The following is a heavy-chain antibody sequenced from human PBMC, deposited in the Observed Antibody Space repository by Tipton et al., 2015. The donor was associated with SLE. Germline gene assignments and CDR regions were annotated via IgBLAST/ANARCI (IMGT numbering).Heavy chain of an antibody. V-gene: IGHV1-18*01. D-gene: IGHD5-18*01. CDR2: FSHYNDGP. CDR3: AREVKDTGMLTDY. Sequence: QLVQSGPEVKKPGASVKVSCKASGYTYMDYGIHWVRQAPGHGLEWMGWFSHYNDGPYYAQKFEGRISMTTDPSTTTAYMELKSLRSDDTAVYFCAREVKDTGMLTDYWGQGTLVTVSS. J-gene: IGHJ4*02. CDR1: GYTYMDYG.